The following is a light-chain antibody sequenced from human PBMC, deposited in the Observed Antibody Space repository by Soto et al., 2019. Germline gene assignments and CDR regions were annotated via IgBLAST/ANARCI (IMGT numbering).Light chain of an antibody. CDR2: GAS. V-gene: IGKV3-15*01. CDR1: QRVSSK. J-gene: IGKJ2*01. CDR3: QQYYDWPYT. Sequence: EVVLTQSPATLSVSPGERATLSCRASQRVSSKLAWFQQKPGQAPRLLIYGASARATDIPARFSGSGSGTEFTLTISSLQSEDFAVYYCQQYYDWPYTFGQGTKLEIK.